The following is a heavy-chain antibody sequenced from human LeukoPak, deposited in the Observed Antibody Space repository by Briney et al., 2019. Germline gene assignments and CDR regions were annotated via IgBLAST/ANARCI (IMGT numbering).Heavy chain of an antibody. CDR3: AKDRAMVRGAKRENWFDH. CDR2: ISAYNGNT. J-gene: IGHJ5*02. CDR1: GYTFTSYG. Sequence: SSVKVSCKASGYTFTSYGISWVRQAPGQGLEWMGWISAYNGNTNYAQKLQGRVTMTTDTSTSTAYMELRSLRSDDTAVYYCAKDRAMVRGAKRENWFDHWGQGTLVTVSS. D-gene: IGHD3-10*01. V-gene: IGHV1-18*01.